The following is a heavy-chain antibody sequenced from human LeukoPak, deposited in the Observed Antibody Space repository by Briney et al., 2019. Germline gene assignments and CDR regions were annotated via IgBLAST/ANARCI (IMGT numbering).Heavy chain of an antibody. J-gene: IGHJ5*02. CDR3: ARGLPFSKGSCYTP. V-gene: IGHV1-8*01. CDR2: MNPNSGST. Sequence: ASVKVSCKASGYTFTSYDINWVRQATGQGLEWMGWMNPNSGSTGYAQKFQGRVAMTRNTSISTAYMELSSLRSEDTAVYYCARGLPFSKGSCYTPWGQGTLVTVSS. CDR1: GYTFTSYD. D-gene: IGHD2-2*02.